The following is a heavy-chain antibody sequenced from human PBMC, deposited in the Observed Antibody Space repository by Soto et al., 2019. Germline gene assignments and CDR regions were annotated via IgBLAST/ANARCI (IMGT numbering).Heavy chain of an antibody. CDR3: ARFSPPGYYYMDV. J-gene: IGHJ6*03. V-gene: IGHV4-31*02. Sequence: LTWIRQPPGKGLEWIGYIHYSGRTHYNPSLESRVTISVDTSKNQFSLRLSSVTAADTAEYYCARFSPPGYYYMDVWGKGTSVTVAS. CDR2: IHYSGRT.